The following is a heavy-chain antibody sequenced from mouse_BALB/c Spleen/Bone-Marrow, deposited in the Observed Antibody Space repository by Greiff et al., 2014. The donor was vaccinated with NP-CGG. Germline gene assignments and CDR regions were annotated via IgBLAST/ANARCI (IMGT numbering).Heavy chain of an antibody. J-gene: IGHJ4*01. CDR1: GFNIKDTY. CDR3: ARGTPYAMDY. D-gene: IGHD2-14*01. CDR2: IDPANGNT. V-gene: IGHV14-3*02. Sequence: EVQLQQSGAELVKPGASVKLSCTASGFNIKDTYKHWVKQRPEQGLEWIGRIDPANGNTKYDPKFQGKATITADTSSNTAYLQLSSLTSEDTAVYYCARGTPYAMDYWGQGTSVTVSS.